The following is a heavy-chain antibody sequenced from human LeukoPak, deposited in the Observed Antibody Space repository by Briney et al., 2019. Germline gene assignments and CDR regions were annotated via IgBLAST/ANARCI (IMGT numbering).Heavy chain of an antibody. Sequence: PGGSLRLSCVASGFTFTDHSMDWVRQAPGKGLEWVGRCRDEANSYTTEYAASVKGRFTISRDDSKNSLYLQMNSLETEDTAVYYCARLLGANDWGQGTLVTVFS. D-gene: IGHD1-26*01. CDR1: GFTFTDHS. CDR3: ARLLGAND. J-gene: IGHJ4*02. CDR2: CRDEANSYTT. V-gene: IGHV3-72*01.